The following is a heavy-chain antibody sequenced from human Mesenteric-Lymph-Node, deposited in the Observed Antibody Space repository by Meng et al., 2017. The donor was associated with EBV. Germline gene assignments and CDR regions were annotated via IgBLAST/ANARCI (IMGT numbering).Heavy chain of an antibody. V-gene: IGHV4-39*01. Sequence: QRQLQESGPGLVKPSETLSLTCTVSGGSISNSNFYWGWIRQPPGKGLEWIGSIFHSGSTYYNPSLKSRVTVSVDTSKSQFSLKLNSVTTADTAMYYCARPRRWLQSEFDFWGPGTLVTVSS. CDR3: ARPRRWLQSEFDF. D-gene: IGHD5-24*01. CDR2: IFHSGST. CDR1: GGSISNSNFY. J-gene: IGHJ4*02.